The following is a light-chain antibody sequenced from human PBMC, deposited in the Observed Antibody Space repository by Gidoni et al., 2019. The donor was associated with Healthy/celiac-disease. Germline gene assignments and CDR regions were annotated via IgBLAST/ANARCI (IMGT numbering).Light chain of an antibody. V-gene: IGKV1-39*01. CDR1: QSISSY. CDR3: QQSYSTPPYT. CDR2: AAS. J-gene: IGKJ2*01. Sequence: DIQRTQSPSSLSASVGDRVTITCRASQSISSYLNWYQQKPGKAPKLLIYAASSLQSGVPSRFSGSGSGTDFTLTISSLQPEDFAPYYCQQSYSTPPYTFXQXTKLEIK.